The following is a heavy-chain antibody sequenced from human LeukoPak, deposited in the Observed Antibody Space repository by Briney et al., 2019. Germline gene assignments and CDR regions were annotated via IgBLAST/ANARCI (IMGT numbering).Heavy chain of an antibody. V-gene: IGHV1-2*02. Sequence: ASVKVSCKASGYTFTGYYMHWVRQAPGQGLEWMGWINPNNGDTHYAQKFQGRVTMTRDASISTAYMELTSLTSEDTAVYYCARKGASDYWGQGTLVTVSS. CDR3: ARKGASDY. CDR1: GYTFTGYY. J-gene: IGHJ4*02. CDR2: INPNNGDT.